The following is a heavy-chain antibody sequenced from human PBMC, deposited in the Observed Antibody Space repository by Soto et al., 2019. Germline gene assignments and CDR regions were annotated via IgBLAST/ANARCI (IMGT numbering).Heavy chain of an antibody. V-gene: IGHV3-66*01. CDR2: IYSGGNT. CDR1: GFTVSSNY. CDR3: ARVDV. Sequence: EVQLVESGGGLVQPGGSLRLSCAASGFTVSSNYMSWVRQAPGKGLEWVSVIYSGGNTHYADSVKGRFTISRDDSKNTLYLQMSSLRGEDTAVYYCARVDVWGQGTTVTVSS. J-gene: IGHJ6*02.